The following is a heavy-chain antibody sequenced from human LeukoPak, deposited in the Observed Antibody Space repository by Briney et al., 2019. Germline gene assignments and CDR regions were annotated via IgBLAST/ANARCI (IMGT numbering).Heavy chain of an antibody. D-gene: IGHD2-15*01. Sequence: SETLSLTCAVYGGSFSGYYWSWIRQPPGKGLEWIGEINHSGSTNYNPSLKSRGTISVDTSKNQFSLKLSSVTAADTAVYYCARGFKLLDWFDPWGQGTLVTVSS. V-gene: IGHV4-34*01. CDR1: GGSFSGYY. J-gene: IGHJ5*02. CDR3: ARGFKLLDWFDP. CDR2: INHSGST.